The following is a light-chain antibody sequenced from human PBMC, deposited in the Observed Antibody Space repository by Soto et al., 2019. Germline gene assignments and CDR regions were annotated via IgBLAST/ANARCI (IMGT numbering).Light chain of an antibody. CDR1: QSISIY. Sequence: DIQMTQSPSTLSASVGDRVTITCRASQSISIYLAWYQQKPGKAPKVLIYKASNLESGVPSRFSGSGSGTEFTLTISSLQPDDFATYYCQQYNSYRTFGQGTKVEVK. J-gene: IGKJ1*01. CDR2: KAS. V-gene: IGKV1-5*03. CDR3: QQYNSYRT.